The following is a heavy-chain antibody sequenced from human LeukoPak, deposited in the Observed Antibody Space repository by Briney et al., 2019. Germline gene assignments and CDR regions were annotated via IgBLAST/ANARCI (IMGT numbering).Heavy chain of an antibody. CDR2: LFTGGGRT. V-gene: IGHV3-23*01. CDR3: AKECDYSPGHKFDL. CDR1: GFIFNNYL. D-gene: IGHD3-10*01. Sequence: GGSLRLSCAASGFIFNNYLMSWVRQAPGKGLEWVSVLFTGGGRTLYADSVKGRFTISGDTSRTTLYLQMNGLRAEDTAVYYCAKECDYSPGHKFDLWGQGTLVTVSS. J-gene: IGHJ4*02.